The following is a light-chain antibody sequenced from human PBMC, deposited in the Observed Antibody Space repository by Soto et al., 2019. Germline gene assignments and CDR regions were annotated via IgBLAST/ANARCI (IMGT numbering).Light chain of an antibody. CDR2: AAS. CDR1: QSISSY. Sequence: DIHMTQSPTSLSASVGDRVTITCRASQSISSYLIWYQQKPGKAPKLLISAASSLQSGVPSRFSGSGSGTEVTLTISSLQTEDFATYYCQRSYSTPLTFGGGTK. CDR3: QRSYSTPLT. J-gene: IGKJ4*01. V-gene: IGKV1-39*01.